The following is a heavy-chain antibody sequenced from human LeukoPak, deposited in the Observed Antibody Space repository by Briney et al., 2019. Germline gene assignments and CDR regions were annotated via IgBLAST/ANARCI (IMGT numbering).Heavy chain of an antibody. CDR1: GFTVSSNY. CDR2: IYSGGST. Sequence: GGSLRLSCAASGFTVSSNYMSWVRQAPGKGLEWVSVIYSGGSTYYADSVKGRFTISRDNSKNTLYLQMNSLRAEDTAVYYCAKDYNWGYYDSVDFDYWGQGTLVTVSS. D-gene: IGHD3-22*01. J-gene: IGHJ4*02. CDR3: AKDYNWGYYDSVDFDY. V-gene: IGHV3-53*01.